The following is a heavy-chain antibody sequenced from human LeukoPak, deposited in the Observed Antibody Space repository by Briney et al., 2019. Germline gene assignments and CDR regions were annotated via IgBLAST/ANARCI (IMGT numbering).Heavy chain of an antibody. CDR3: ARGRLGRYYDSSGYYPHY. D-gene: IGHD3-22*01. CDR2: INHSGST. V-gene: IGHV4-34*01. Sequence: PSETLSLTCAVYGGSFSGYYWSWLRQPPGKGLEWIGEINHSGSTNYNPSLKSRVTISVDTSKNQFSLKLSSVTAADTAVYYCARGRLGRYYDSSGYYPHYWGQGTLVTVSS. J-gene: IGHJ4*02. CDR1: GGSFSGYY.